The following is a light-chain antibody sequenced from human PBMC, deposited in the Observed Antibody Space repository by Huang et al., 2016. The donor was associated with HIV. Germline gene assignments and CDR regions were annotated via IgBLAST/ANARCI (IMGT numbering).Light chain of an antibody. CDR3: QQYGSSRT. CDR2: GES. J-gene: IGKJ1*01. CDR1: QSVSSNY. V-gene: IGKV3-20*01. Sequence: EIVLTQSPGTLSLSPGERGTLSCRASQSVSSNYLAWYQQKPGQAPRLRSYGESNRATGVPDRFSGSGSGTDCTLTISRLEPEDFAVYYCQQYGSSRTFGQGTKVEIK.